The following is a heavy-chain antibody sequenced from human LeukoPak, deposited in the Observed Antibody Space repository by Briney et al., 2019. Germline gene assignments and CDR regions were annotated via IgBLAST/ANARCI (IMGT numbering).Heavy chain of an antibody. CDR2: ISSSGSTI. V-gene: IGHV3-11*04. J-gene: IGHJ5*02. Sequence: GGSLRLSCAASGFTFSDYYMSWIRQAPGKGLEWVSYISSSGSTIYYADSVKGRFTISRDNAKNSLYLQMISLRAEDTAVYYCAVSVGATSEWFDPWGQGTLVTVSS. CDR3: AVSVGATSEWFDP. CDR1: GFTFSDYY. D-gene: IGHD1-26*01.